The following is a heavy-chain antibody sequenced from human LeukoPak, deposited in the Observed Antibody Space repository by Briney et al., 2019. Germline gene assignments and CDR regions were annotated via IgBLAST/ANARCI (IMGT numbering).Heavy chain of an antibody. CDR3: ARDFRGDGYNCDY. Sequence: QAGGSLRLSCAASGFTFSSYGMHWVRQAPGKGLEWVAVISYDGSNKYYADSVKGRFTISRDNSKNTLYLQMNSLRAEDTAVYYCARDFRGDGYNCDYWGQGTLVTVSS. D-gene: IGHD5-24*01. V-gene: IGHV3-30*03. J-gene: IGHJ4*02. CDR1: GFTFSSYG. CDR2: ISYDGSNK.